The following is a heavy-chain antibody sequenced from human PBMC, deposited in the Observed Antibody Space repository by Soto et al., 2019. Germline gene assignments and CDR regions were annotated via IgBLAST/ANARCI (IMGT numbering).Heavy chain of an antibody. V-gene: IGHV3-21*01. Sequence: PGGSLRLSCAVSGFTFGTHSMNWVRQAPGKGLEWVSSISHSSSYIYYADSVTGRFTISRDNAKNSLYLQMNSLRAEDTAVYYCARVGFGEFPYYYYYAMDVCGQGTPVTAP. CDR1: GFTFGTHS. CDR2: ISHSSSYI. J-gene: IGHJ6*02. CDR3: ARVGFGEFPYYYYYAMDV. D-gene: IGHD3-10*01.